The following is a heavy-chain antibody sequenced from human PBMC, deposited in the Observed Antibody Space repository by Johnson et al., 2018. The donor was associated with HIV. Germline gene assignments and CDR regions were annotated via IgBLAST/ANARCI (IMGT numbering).Heavy chain of an antibody. D-gene: IGHD3-3*01. Sequence: QVQLVESGGGVVQPGRSLRLSCAASGFTFSSYAMHWVRQAPGKGLEWVSIIYSGGSTYYADSVKGRFTISRDNSKNTLYLHMNSLRAEDTAVYYCARDRDNFWSGYPDAFDIWGQGTMVTVSS. CDR1: GFTFSSYA. V-gene: IGHV3-NL1*01. CDR2: IYSGGST. J-gene: IGHJ3*02. CDR3: ARDRDNFWSGYPDAFDI.